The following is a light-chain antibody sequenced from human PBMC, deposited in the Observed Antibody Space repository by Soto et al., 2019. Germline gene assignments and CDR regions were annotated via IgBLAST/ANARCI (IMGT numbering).Light chain of an antibody. J-gene: IGKJ1*01. CDR1: QTISSW. Sequence: DIQMTQSPSTLSGSVGDRVTITCRASQTISSWLAWYQQKPGEAPKLLIYKASTLKSGGPSRFSGSGSGTEFTLTISSLQPDDFATYYCQHYNSYSEAFGQGTKVDIK. CDR3: QHYNSYSEA. CDR2: KAS. V-gene: IGKV1-5*03.